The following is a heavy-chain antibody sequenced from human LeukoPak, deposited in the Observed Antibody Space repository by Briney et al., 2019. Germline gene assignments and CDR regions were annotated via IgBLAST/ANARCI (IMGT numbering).Heavy chain of an antibody. Sequence: GGSLRLSCAASGFTFSNYGMDWVRQAPGKWLEWISYISSSSSSIYYADSVKGRFTISRDNAKNSVFLQMNSLRAEDTAVYYCARGGAARPDYWGQGTLVTVSS. CDR3: ARGGAARPDY. CDR2: ISSSSSSI. D-gene: IGHD6-6*01. J-gene: IGHJ4*02. V-gene: IGHV3-48*01. CDR1: GFTFSNYG.